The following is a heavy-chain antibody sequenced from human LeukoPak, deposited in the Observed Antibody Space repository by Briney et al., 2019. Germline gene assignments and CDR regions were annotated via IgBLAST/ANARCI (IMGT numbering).Heavy chain of an antibody. CDR2: IFYSGST. CDR1: GGSTSSSVDY. V-gene: IGHV4-39*01. D-gene: IGHD5-12*01. Sequence: SETLSLTCTVSGGSTSSSVDYWGWIRQPPGKGLEWIGSIFYSGSTYYNPSLKSRVSISVDTSENQFSLKLSSVTAADTAVYYCARRDIVAGFDPWGQGTLVTVSS. J-gene: IGHJ5*02. CDR3: ARRDIVAGFDP.